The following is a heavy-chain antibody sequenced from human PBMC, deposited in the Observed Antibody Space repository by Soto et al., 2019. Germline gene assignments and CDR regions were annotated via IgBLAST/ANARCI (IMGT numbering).Heavy chain of an antibody. D-gene: IGHD1-20*01. CDR1: GFTFTNAW. Sequence: GGSLRLSCAASGFTFTNAWMNWVRQAPGKGLEWVGHIKSKTDGGTTDYAAPVKGRFTISRDDSINTLYLQMNSLKTEDTAVYYCTTDHDAYRYNWSPGGGDAFDTWGQGTMVTVSS. J-gene: IGHJ3*02. CDR2: IKSKTDGGTT. CDR3: TTDHDAYRYNWSPGGGDAFDT. V-gene: IGHV3-15*07.